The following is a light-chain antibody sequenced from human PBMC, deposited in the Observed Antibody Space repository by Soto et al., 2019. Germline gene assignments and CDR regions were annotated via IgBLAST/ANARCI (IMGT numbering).Light chain of an antibody. CDR1: QTLSND. CDR2: GAF. CDR3: QQYSHWLRK. Sequence: EIVLTQSPGTLSLSPGERATLSCRASQTLSNDFLAWYRQKPGQAPSLLIYGAFTRATGIPDRFSGSGSGTEFTLTISSLQSEDLAVYYCQQYSHWLRKFGQGT. V-gene: IGKV3-15*01. J-gene: IGKJ1*01.